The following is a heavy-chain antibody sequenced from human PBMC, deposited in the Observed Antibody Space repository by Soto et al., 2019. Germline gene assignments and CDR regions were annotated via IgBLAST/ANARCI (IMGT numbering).Heavy chain of an antibody. V-gene: IGHV3-53*01. CDR1: GFTVRSNY. D-gene: IGHD2-21*02. Sequence: PGGSLRLSCAASGFTVRSNYTSWVRQAPGKGLEWVSVIYSGGSTYYADSVKGRFTISRDNSKNTLYLQMNSLRAEDTAVYYCASLARGGDLDYWGQGTLVTVSS. CDR2: IYSGGST. J-gene: IGHJ4*02. CDR3: ASLARGGDLDY.